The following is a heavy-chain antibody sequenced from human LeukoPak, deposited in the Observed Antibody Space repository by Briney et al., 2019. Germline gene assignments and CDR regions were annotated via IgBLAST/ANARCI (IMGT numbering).Heavy chain of an antibody. CDR3: ARGKLDVVVPAANVNYYYYYMDV. J-gene: IGHJ6*03. CDR2: INPNSGGT. CDR1: GYTFTGYY. D-gene: IGHD2-2*01. V-gene: IGHV1-2*02. Sequence: GASVKVSCKASGYTFTGYYMHWVRQAPGQGLEWMGWINPNSGGTNYAQKFQGRVTMTRDTSISTAYMELSRLRSDDTAVYYCARGKLDVVVPAANVNYYYYYMDVWGKGTTVTISS.